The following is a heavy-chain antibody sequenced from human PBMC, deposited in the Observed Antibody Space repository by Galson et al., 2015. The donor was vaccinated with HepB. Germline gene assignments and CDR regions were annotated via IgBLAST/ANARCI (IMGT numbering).Heavy chain of an antibody. V-gene: IGHV3-15*07. CDR1: GFSFSEDW. D-gene: IGHD5-12*01. CDR2: IKSRFDDWAT. Sequence: SLRLSCAASGFSFSEDWMNWVRQAPGKGLEWVGRIKSRFDDWATDYAAPVKGRFTISRDDSKDTLYLQMDSLETEDTAVYFCTTEGKIGYDYFDHWGQGTLVTVSS. CDR3: TTEGKIGYDYFDH. J-gene: IGHJ4*02.